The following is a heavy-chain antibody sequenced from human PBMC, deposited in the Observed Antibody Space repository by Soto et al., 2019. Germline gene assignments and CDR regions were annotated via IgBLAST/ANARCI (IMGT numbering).Heavy chain of an antibody. D-gene: IGHD3-3*01. V-gene: IGHV3-30*18. CDR3: AKVGITIFGVVTPYYFDY. CDR1: GFTFSSYG. Sequence: GGSLRLSCADSGFTFSSYGMHWVRQAPGKGLEWVAVISYDGSNKYYADSVKGRFTISRDNSKNTLYLQMNSLRAEDTAVYYCAKVGITIFGVVTPYYFDYWGQGTLVTVSS. CDR2: ISYDGSNK. J-gene: IGHJ4*02.